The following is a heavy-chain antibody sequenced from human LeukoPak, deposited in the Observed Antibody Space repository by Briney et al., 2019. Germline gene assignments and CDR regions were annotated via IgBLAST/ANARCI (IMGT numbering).Heavy chain of an antibody. CDR3: ARGRTWIQLTSIQG. V-gene: IGHV3-7*04. J-gene: IGHJ4*02. Sequence: GGSLRLSCAASEFTFSSYWMSWVRQAPGKGLEWVANIKQDGSEKYYVDSVKGRFTISRDNAKNSLYLQMNSLRAEDTAVYYCARGRTWIQLTSIQGGGQGTLVTVSS. CDR2: IKQDGSEK. CDR1: EFTFSSYW. D-gene: IGHD5-18*01.